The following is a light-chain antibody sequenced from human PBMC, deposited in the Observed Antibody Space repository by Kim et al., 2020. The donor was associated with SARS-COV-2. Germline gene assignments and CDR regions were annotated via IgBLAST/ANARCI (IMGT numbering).Light chain of an antibody. CDR3: QQRSNWPPIT. Sequence: EIVLTQSPATLSLSPGERATLSCRASPSVSSYLAWYQQKPGQAPRLLIYDASSGATGIPARFSGSGSGTDFTLTISSLEPEDFAVYYCQQRSNWPPITFGQGTRLEIK. V-gene: IGKV3-11*01. J-gene: IGKJ5*01. CDR2: DAS. CDR1: PSVSSY.